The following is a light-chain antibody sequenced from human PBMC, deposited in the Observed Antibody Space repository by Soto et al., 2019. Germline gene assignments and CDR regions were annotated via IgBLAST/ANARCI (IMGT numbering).Light chain of an antibody. V-gene: IGKV1-5*03. CDR2: RAS. J-gene: IGKJ1*01. Sequence: DIHMTQSPSTLSAFVGDRVTITCRASQSITDWLAWYQQKPGKAPNLLIYRASSLESGVPSRFSGSGYGAQFSLTISSLQPDDFATYYCQQYNGTFGQGTKV. CDR1: QSITDW. CDR3: QQYNGT.